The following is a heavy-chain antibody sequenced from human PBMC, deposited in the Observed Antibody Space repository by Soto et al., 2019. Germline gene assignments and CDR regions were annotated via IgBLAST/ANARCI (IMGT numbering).Heavy chain of an antibody. D-gene: IGHD1-26*01. V-gene: IGHV3-30*18. CDR2: IEYDGSDM. J-gene: IGHJ4*02. Sequence: QVHLVESGGDVVQPGRSLRLSCAASGFSFSSYAIHWVRQAPGKGLEWVAVIEYDGSDMYYGDSVKGRFTISSDNSKKTHYLQLTTLSPDETAVYYCAKNPRGIVGAGAWIDSRGQGSVVIVSS. CDR3: AKNPRGIVGAGAWIDS. CDR1: GFSFSSYA.